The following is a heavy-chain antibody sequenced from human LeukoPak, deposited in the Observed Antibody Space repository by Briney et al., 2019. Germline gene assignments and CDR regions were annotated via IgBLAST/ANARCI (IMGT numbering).Heavy chain of an antibody. Sequence: GGSLRLSCAASGFTFSTYGMHWVRQAPGKGLEWVAFIRYDGGDPHYADSVKGRFTISRDNAKNSLYLQMNSLRAEDTAVYYCAMRGDTLVIPATYMFDYWGQGTLVTVSS. V-gene: IGHV3-30*02. CDR3: AMRGDTLVIPATYMFDY. CDR2: IRYDGGDP. CDR1: GFTFSTYG. J-gene: IGHJ4*02. D-gene: IGHD2-2*01.